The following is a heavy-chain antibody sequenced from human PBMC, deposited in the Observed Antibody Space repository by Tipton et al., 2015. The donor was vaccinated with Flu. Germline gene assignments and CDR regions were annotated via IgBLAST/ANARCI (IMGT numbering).Heavy chain of an antibody. CDR2: IYPSGGGT. CDR3: ARDRGFGAYAFDY. V-gene: IGHV1-46*01. CDR1: GYTFTNYN. J-gene: IGHJ4*02. Sequence: QLVQSGPEVKKPGASVRISCTASGYTFTNYNMHWVRHAPGQGPEWMGIIYPSGGGTTYAQRFQGRVTLTRDKSTSTVYMELSSLRSADTAFYYCARDRGFGAYAFDYWGQGTLVTVAS. D-gene: IGHD3-10*01.